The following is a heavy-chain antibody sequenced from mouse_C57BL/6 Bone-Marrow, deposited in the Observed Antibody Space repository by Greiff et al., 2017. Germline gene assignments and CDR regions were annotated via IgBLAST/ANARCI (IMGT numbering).Heavy chain of an antibody. CDR1: GFTFSSYA. J-gene: IGHJ3*01. CDR3: ARPSYYSTWWVAGFAY. CDR2: ISDGGSYT. D-gene: IGHD2-5*01. Sequence: EVQLVESGGGLVKPGGSLKLSCAASGFTFSSYAMSWVRQTPEKRLEWVATISDGGSYTYYPDNVKGRFTISRDNAKNNLYLQMSHLKSEDTAMYYCARPSYYSTWWVAGFAYGGQGTLVTVSA. V-gene: IGHV5-4*01.